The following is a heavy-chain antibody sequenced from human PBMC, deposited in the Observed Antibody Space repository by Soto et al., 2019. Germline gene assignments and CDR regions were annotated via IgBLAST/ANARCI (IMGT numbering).Heavy chain of an antibody. CDR1: GFTFTNYS. V-gene: IGHV3-48*02. Sequence: GGSLRLSCAASGFTFTNYSMNWVRQTPGKGLEWISFITSTSSIIYYADSVKGRFTISRDNAKNSLYLQMNSLRDEDTAVYYWAKKGGMDVWGQGTTVTVSS. D-gene: IGHD3-16*01. J-gene: IGHJ6*02. CDR3: AKKGGMDV. CDR2: ITSTSSII.